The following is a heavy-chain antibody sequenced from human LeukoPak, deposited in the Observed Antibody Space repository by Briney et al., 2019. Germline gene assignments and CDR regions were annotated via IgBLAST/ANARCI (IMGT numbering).Heavy chain of an antibody. D-gene: IGHD2-2*01. CDR2: ISSSSSYI. V-gene: IGHV3-21*01. CDR3: ARDCSSTSCYPYYYMDV. J-gene: IGHJ6*03. CDR1: GFTFSSYS. Sequence: GGSLRLSCAASGFTFSSYSMNWVRQAPGKGLEWVSSISSSSSYIYYADSVKGRFTISRDNAKNSLYLQMNSLRAEDTAVYYCARDCSSTSCYPYYYMDVWGKGTTVTVSS.